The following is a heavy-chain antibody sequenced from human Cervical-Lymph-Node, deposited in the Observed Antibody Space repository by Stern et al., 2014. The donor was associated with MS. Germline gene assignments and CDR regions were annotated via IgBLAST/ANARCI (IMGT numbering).Heavy chain of an antibody. V-gene: IGHV4-59*02. CDR3: ARTSTSFDD. D-gene: IGHD4-11*01. J-gene: IGHJ4*02. CDR1: YYSVSSYY. CDR2: VYYDGST. Sequence: QVQLVQSDPGLVKPLETLSLTCTVSYYSVSSYYWSWIRQPPGKGLEWIGYVYYDGSTNYNSSLKSRVTISLDTSRNQFSLKLTSVTAADTAVYYCARTSTSFDDWGQGTLVIVSS.